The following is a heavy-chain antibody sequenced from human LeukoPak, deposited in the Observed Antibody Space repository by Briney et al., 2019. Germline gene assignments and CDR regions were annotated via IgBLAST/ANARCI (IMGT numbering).Heavy chain of an antibody. J-gene: IGHJ4*02. Sequence: SETLSLTCTVSGGSINGYYWSWIRQPPGKGLEWIGYIHFSGFTKYNPSLNSRLTISVDTSKNQFSLKLTSVTTADTAVYYCARYSATYYHYWGQGILVAVSS. CDR2: IHFSGFT. D-gene: IGHD1-26*01. CDR1: GGSINGYY. V-gene: IGHV4-59*01. CDR3: ARYSATYYHY.